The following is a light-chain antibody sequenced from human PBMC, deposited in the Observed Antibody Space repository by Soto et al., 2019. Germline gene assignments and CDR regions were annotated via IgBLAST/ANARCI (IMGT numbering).Light chain of an antibody. J-gene: IGKJ5*01. CDR3: QQYYSTIT. Sequence: DTVMTQSPDSLAVSLGERATINCKSSQSVLYSSNNKNYLAWYQQKPGQPPKLLIYWASTRESGVPDRFSGSGSGTDFTLTISGLQAEDVAVYYCQQYYSTITFGQGTRLEIK. V-gene: IGKV4-1*01. CDR1: QSVLYSSNNKNY. CDR2: WAS.